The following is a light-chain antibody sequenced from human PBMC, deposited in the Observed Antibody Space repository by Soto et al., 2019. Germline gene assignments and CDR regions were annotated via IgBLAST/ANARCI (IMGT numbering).Light chain of an antibody. CDR3: QQYGNFPYT. Sequence: EIVLPQSPGTLSLSPGERATLSCRASQSVPSDWLAWYRHKPGQAPRLLTYGASSRATGVPDRVSGSGSGTDFTLTINRLEPEDFEVYYCQQYGNFPYTFGQGTKLEIK. V-gene: IGKV3-20*01. CDR2: GAS. J-gene: IGKJ2*01. CDR1: QSVPSDW.